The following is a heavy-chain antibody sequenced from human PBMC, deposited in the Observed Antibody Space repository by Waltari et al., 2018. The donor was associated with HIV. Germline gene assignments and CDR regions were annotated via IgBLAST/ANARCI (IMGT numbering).Heavy chain of an antibody. V-gene: IGHV3-30*01. CDR3: ARDSSGYYYVGYGMDV. J-gene: IGHJ6*02. CDR2: ISYDGSNK. Sequence: QVQLVESGGGVVKPGRFLRLSCAASGFTFNTYAMYWVRQAPGKGLECVAVISYDGSNKYYADSVKGRFTISRDNSKNTLYLQMNSLRAEDTAVYYCARDSSGYYYVGYGMDVWGQGTTVTVSS. D-gene: IGHD3-22*01. CDR1: GFTFNTYA.